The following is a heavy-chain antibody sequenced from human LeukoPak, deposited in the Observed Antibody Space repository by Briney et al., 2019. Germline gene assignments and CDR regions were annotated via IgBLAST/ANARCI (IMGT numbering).Heavy chain of an antibody. CDR1: GGSISSYY. D-gene: IGHD3-22*01. CDR2: IYTSGST. J-gene: IGHJ3*01. Sequence: SETLSLTCTVSGGSISSYYWSWIRQPAGKGLEWIGRIYTSGSTNYNPSLKSRVTMSVDTSKNQFSLKLSSVTAADTAVYYCARDEGAHADYYDSSGYFSKAFDFWGQGTMVTVSS. CDR3: ARDEGAHADYYDSSGYFSKAFDF. V-gene: IGHV4-4*07.